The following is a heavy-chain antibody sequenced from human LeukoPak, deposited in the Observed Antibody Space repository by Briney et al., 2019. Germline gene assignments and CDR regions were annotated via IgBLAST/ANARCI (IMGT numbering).Heavy chain of an antibody. J-gene: IGHJ4*02. Sequence: GGSLRLSCAASEFTVSVNYMSWVRQAPGKGLEWVSFIYSGGSTYYADSVKGRFTISRDSSKNILYLQMNNLRAEDTAVYYCAREPSGYHNTGGQGTLVTVSS. V-gene: IGHV3-66*01. CDR3: AREPSGYHNT. CDR1: EFTVSVNY. CDR2: IYSGGST. D-gene: IGHD5-12*01.